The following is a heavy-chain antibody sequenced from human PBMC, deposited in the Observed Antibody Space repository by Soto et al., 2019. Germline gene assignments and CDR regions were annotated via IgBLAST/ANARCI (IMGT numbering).Heavy chain of an antibody. Sequence: PGGSLRLSCSASGFTFSSYAMHWVRQAPGKGLEYVSAISSNGGSTYYADSVKGRFTISRDNSKNTLYLQMSSLRAEDTAVYYCVKGGGSGSYYYGAYYYYYYGMDVWGQGTTVTVSS. CDR3: VKGGGSGSYYYGAYYYYYYGMDV. V-gene: IGHV3-64D*08. J-gene: IGHJ6*02. D-gene: IGHD3-10*01. CDR2: ISSNGGST. CDR1: GFTFSSYA.